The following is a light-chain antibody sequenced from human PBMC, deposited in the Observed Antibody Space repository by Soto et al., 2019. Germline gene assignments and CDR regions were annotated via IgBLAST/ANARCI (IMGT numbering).Light chain of an antibody. V-gene: IGKV1-5*01. CDR3: QQYNSYR. CDR2: DAS. Sequence: DIQMKQSASALSAAVGDRVTITCRASQSISSWLAWYQQKPGKAPKLLIYDASSLESGVPSRFSGSGSGTEFTLTISSLQPDDFATYSCQQYNSYRFGPGTKVDIK. CDR1: QSISSW. J-gene: IGKJ3*01.